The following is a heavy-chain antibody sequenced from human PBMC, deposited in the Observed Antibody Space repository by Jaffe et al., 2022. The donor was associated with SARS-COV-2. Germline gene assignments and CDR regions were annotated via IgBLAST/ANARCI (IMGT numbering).Heavy chain of an antibody. CDR1: GFTFSSYG. Sequence: QVQLVESGGGVVQPGRSLRLSCAASGFTFSSYGMHWVRQAPGKGLEWVAVIWYDGSNKYYADSVKGRFTISRDNSKNTLYLQMNSLRAEDTAVYYCARGKSVAGSPGDYWGQGTLVTVSS. J-gene: IGHJ4*02. V-gene: IGHV3-33*01. CDR3: ARGKSVAGSPGDY. D-gene: IGHD6-19*01. CDR2: IWYDGSNK.